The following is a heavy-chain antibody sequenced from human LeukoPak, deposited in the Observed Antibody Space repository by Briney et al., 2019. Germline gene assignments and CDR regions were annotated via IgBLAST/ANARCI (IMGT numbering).Heavy chain of an antibody. CDR1: GFTFSSYG. J-gene: IGHJ4*02. Sequence: GSLRLSCAASGFTFSSYGMHWVRQAPGKGLEWVAFIRYDGSNKYYADSVKGRFTISRDNSKNTLYLQMNSLRAEDTAVYYCAKGTNCSGGSCYSGRLDYWGQGTLVTVSS. D-gene: IGHD2-15*01. CDR3: AKGTNCSGGSCYSGRLDY. V-gene: IGHV3-30*02. CDR2: IRYDGSNK.